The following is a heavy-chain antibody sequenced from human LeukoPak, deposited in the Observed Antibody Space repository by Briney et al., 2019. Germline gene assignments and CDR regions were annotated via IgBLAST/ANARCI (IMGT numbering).Heavy chain of an antibody. CDR2: ITSDRNTI. CDR3: ARSTEWFADY. D-gene: IGHD3-3*01. Sequence: PGGSLRLSCASSGFDFSVYSMNWVRQAPGKGLEWISYITSDRNTIYYADSVRGRFTISRDNANKSVYLELSNLRADDTAMYYCARSTEWFADYWGQGTLVTVSS. J-gene: IGHJ4*02. CDR1: GFDFSVYS. V-gene: IGHV3-48*01.